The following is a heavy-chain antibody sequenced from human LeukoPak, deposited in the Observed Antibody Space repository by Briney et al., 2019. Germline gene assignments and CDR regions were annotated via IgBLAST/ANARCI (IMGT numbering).Heavy chain of an antibody. J-gene: IGHJ4*02. CDR2: IYYSGTA. CDR3: ARHLSSGWSDY. V-gene: IGHV4-59*08. CDR1: GASLSTSS. Sequence: SETLSLTCTVSGASLSTSSWTWIRQPPGKGVECIGFIYYSGTAHYHPSLESRVTISLDTSKNQFSLRLSSVTAADTAVYYCARHLSSGWSDYWGQGTLVTVS. D-gene: IGHD6-19*01.